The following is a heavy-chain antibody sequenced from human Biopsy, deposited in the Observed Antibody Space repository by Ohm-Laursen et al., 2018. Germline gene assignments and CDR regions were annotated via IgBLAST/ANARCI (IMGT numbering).Heavy chain of an antibody. Sequence: ETLSLTCSVSGGSILSYYWTWIRQPPGKGLEWIGHVYNGGITNYNPSLKSRVTISKDTSKNQFSLQVNSVTAADTAVYYCARTPRDSFWSGSYKRGLWFDPWGQGTLVIVSS. CDR3: ARTPRDSFWSGSYKRGLWFDP. CDR1: GGSILSYY. V-gene: IGHV4-59*01. D-gene: IGHD3-3*01. J-gene: IGHJ5*02. CDR2: VYNGGIT.